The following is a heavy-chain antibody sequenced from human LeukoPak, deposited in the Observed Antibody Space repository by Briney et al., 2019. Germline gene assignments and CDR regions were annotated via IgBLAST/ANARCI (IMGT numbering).Heavy chain of an antibody. CDR3: ARDNSGWYEFDP. D-gene: IGHD6-19*01. J-gene: IGHJ5*02. V-gene: IGHV1-2*02. CDR2: IRPASGDT. CDR1: GFSFTGYY. Sequence: RGASVKVSCKASGFSFTGYYIHWVRQAPGQGLEWMGWIRPASGDTTYAQRFQGRVTMTRDTSINTAYMEVSSLTSDDTAVYYCARDNSGWYEFDPWGQGTLVAVSS.